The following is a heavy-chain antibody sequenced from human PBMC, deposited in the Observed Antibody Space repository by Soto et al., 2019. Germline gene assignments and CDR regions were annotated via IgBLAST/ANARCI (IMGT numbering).Heavy chain of an antibody. D-gene: IGHD6-13*01. CDR3: ARVHGAAADSYYYYGMHV. V-gene: IGHV4-59*01. CDR2: IYYSGST. CDR1: GGSISSYY. Sequence: SETLSLTCTVSGGSISSYYWSWIRQPPGKGLEWIGYIYYSGSTNYSPSLKSRVTISVDTSKNQFSLKLSSVTAADTAVYYCARVHGAAADSYYYYGMHVWGQGTTVTVSS. J-gene: IGHJ6*02.